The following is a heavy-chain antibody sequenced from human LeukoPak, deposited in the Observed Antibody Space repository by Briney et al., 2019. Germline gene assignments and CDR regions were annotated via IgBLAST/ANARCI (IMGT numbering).Heavy chain of an antibody. D-gene: IGHD3-10*01. CDR2: IRSKAYGGTT. CDR3: TRGDGSGSF. J-gene: IGHJ4*02. V-gene: IGHV3-49*04. CDR1: GFTFGDYA. Sequence: PGGSLRLSCTASGFTFGDYAMSWVRQAPGKGLERVGFIRSKAYGGTTEYAASVKGRFTISRDDSKSIAYLQMNSLKTEDTAVYYCTRGDGSGSFWGQGTLVTVSS.